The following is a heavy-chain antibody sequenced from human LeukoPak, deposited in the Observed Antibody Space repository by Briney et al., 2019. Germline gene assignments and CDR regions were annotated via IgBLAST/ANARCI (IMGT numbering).Heavy chain of an antibody. CDR3: ARRGYHDYSGFDY. D-gene: IGHD1-26*01. Sequence: PGGSLRLSCAASGFTFSVYEMNWVRQAPGKGLEWVSSISGSSSDIYYADSVKGRFTISRDNSKNSLYLQMKSLRAEDTALYYCARRGYHDYSGFDYWGQGTLVTVSS. V-gene: IGHV3-21*01. CDR2: ISGSSSDI. J-gene: IGHJ4*02. CDR1: GFTFSVYE.